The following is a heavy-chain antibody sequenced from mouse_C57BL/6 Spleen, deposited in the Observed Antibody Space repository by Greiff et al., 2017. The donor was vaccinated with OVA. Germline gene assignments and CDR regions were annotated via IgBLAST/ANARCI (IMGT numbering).Heavy chain of an antibody. CDR2: IYPGSGNT. CDR3: ARENGGYFDY. V-gene: IGHV1-76*01. Sequence: VQRVESGAELVRPGASVKLSCKASGYTFTDYYINWVKQRPGQGLEWIARIYPGSGNTYYNEKFKGKATLTAEKSSSTAYMQLSSLTSEDSAVYFCARENGGYFDYWGQGTTLTVSS. CDR1: GYTFTDYY. J-gene: IGHJ2*01.